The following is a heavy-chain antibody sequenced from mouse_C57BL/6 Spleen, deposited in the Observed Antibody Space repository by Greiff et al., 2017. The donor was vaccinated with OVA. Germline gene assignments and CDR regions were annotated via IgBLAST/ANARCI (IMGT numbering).Heavy chain of an antibody. CDR1: GFTFSDYG. CDR2: ISSGSSTI. D-gene: IGHD1-1*01. Sequence: EVHLVESGGGLVKPGGSLKLSCAASGFTFSDYGMHWVRQAPEKGLEWVAYISSGSSTIYYADTVKGRFTISRDNAKNTLFLQMTRLRSEDTAMYYCARGGYYGSSWYFDVWGTGTTVTVSS. J-gene: IGHJ1*03. CDR3: ARGGYYGSSWYFDV. V-gene: IGHV5-17*01.